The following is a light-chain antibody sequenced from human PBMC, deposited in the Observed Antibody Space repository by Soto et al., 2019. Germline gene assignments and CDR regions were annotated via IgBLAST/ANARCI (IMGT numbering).Light chain of an antibody. V-gene: IGKV3-11*01. CDR2: GAS. CDR3: QQRSNWPPIT. Sequence: EIVLTQSPCTLSLSPGERATLSCRASQSLSNNIYLAWYQQKPGQAPRLLIYGASSRATGIPARFSGSGFGTDFTLTISSLEPEDAAVYYCQQRSNWPPITFGQGTRLEIK. CDR1: QSLSNNIY. J-gene: IGKJ5*01.